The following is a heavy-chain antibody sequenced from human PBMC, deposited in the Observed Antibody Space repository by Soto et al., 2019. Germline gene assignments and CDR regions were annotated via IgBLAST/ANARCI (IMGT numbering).Heavy chain of an antibody. V-gene: IGHV3-23*01. CDR3: AKDEVARWLPFFDF. CDR1: GFTFSSYA. D-gene: IGHD5-18*01. J-gene: IGHJ4*02. CDR2: IGGTTGRT. Sequence: EVQLLESGGALVQPGGSLKVSCAASGFTFSSYAMRWVRQAPGKGLEWVSQIGGTTGRTYYTDSVKGRFTISRDNSQKILYLQMNSLRAEDTAVYYCAKDEVARWLPFFDFWGQGVLVTVSS.